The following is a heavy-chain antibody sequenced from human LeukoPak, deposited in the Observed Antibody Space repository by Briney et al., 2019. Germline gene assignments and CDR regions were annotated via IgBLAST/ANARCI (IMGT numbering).Heavy chain of an antibody. CDR1: GFTVSSNY. CDR2: IYSGGST. V-gene: IGHV3-53*01. D-gene: IGHD2-15*01. CDR3: ARESGGRRLSYFDY. J-gene: IGHJ4*02. Sequence: PGGSLRLSCAASGFTVSSNYMSWVRQAPGKGLEWVSVIYSGGSTYYADSVKGRFTISRDNSKNTLYFQMNSLRAEDTAVYYCARESGGRRLSYFDYWGQGTLVTVSS.